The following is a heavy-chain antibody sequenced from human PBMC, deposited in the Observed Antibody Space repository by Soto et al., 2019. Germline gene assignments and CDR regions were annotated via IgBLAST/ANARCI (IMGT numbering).Heavy chain of an antibody. D-gene: IGHD2-15*01. Sequence: QVQLVQSGAEVKKPGASVKVSCKASGYTFTSYGISWVRQAPGQGLEWMGWISAYNGNTNYAQKLQGRVTMTTDTSTSKAYMELRSLRSDDTAVYYCARAYCSGGSCSPGGFDYWGQGTLVTVSS. J-gene: IGHJ4*02. CDR1: GYTFTSYG. CDR3: ARAYCSGGSCSPGGFDY. CDR2: ISAYNGNT. V-gene: IGHV1-18*01.